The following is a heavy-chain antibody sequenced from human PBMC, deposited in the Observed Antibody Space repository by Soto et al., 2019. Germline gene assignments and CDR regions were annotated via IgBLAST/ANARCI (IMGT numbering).Heavy chain of an antibody. J-gene: IGHJ3*02. CDR3: ARAVSAMAPSDI. CDR1: GGSISPYY. CDR2: IFYRGST. Sequence: QVQPQESGPGLVKTSETLSLTCTVSGGSISPYYWNWIRQSPGKALEWIGYIFYRGSTNYNPSLRSRVTISVDMSKNQFSLKLTSVTAADTAVYFCARAVSAMAPSDIWGQGTMVTVSS. D-gene: IGHD5-18*01. V-gene: IGHV4-59*01.